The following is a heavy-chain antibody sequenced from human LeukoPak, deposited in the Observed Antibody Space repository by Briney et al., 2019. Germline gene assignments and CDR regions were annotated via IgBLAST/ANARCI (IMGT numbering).Heavy chain of an antibody. Sequence: ASVKVSCKASGGTFSSYAISWVRQAAGQGLEWRGRIIPILGIANYAQKFQGRVTITADKSTRTAYMELSSLRSEDTAVYYCASHAPCSGGSCYKFDPWGQGTLVTVSS. CDR3: ASHAPCSGGSCYKFDP. CDR1: GGTFSSYA. J-gene: IGHJ5*02. D-gene: IGHD2-15*01. V-gene: IGHV1-69*04. CDR2: IIPILGIA.